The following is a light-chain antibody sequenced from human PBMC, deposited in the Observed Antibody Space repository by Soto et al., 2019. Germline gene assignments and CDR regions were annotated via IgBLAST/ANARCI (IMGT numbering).Light chain of an antibody. CDR3: QQSYSTPPFT. CDR1: QSISIY. V-gene: IGKV1-39*01. Sequence: DIQMTQSPSSLSAAVGDRVTITCRASQSISIYLNWYQHKPGKAPKVLISGESSLQSGVPSRFSGSGSGTDFTLTIISLQPEDFATYYWQQSYSTPPFTFGPGTKVDIK. CDR2: GES. J-gene: IGKJ3*01.